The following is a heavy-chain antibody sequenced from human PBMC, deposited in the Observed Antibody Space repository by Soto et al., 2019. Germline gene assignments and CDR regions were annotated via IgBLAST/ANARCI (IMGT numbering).Heavy chain of an antibody. CDR2: IIPICGTA. CDR1: GGTFSSYA. Sequence: QVQLVQSGAEVKKPGSSVKVSCKASGGTFSSYAISWVRQAAGQGLEWMGGIIPICGTANYAQKFEGRVTITADEFTSTVYMELSSLRSEDKAVYYCARHVPAAGYYYGMDVWGQVTTVTVSS. V-gene: IGHV1-69*12. J-gene: IGHJ6*02. CDR3: ARHVPAAGYYYGMDV. D-gene: IGHD2-2*01.